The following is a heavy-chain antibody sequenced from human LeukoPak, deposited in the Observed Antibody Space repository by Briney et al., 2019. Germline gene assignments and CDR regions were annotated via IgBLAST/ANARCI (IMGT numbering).Heavy chain of an antibody. CDR1: GGSFSAYY. D-gene: IGHD3-22*01. CDR2: INHSGST. J-gene: IGHJ4*02. CDR3: ARGRAKRYYYDSSGYSYCFDY. V-gene: IGHV4-34*01. Sequence: SETLCLTCAVYGGSFSAYYWSRIRQPPGKGLEWIGEINHSGSTNYNPSLKSRVTISVDTSKNQFSVKLSPVTAADTAVYYCARGRAKRYYYDSSGYSYCFDYRGQGTLVTVSS.